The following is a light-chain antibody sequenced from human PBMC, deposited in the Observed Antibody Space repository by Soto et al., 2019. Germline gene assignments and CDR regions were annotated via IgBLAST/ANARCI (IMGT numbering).Light chain of an antibody. CDR2: MVS. J-gene: IGKJ5*01. V-gene: IGKV2-30*02. Sequence: DVVMTQSPLSLPVTLGQPASISCRSSQSLVLSDGNTYLSWFQQRPGQSPRRLIYMVSNRDSGVPDRFGGSGSGTDFPLKISRVEAEDVGFYYCMQTTHWPPITFGQGTRLEI. CDR3: MQTTHWPPIT. CDR1: QSLVLSDGNTY.